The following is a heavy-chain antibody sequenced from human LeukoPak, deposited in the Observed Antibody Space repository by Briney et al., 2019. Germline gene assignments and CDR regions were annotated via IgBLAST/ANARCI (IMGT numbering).Heavy chain of an antibody. J-gene: IGHJ4*02. CDR1: GFTFSSYG. V-gene: IGHV3-30*18. CDR3: AKERSYYDSSGYLDY. Sequence: GRSLRLSCAASGFTFSSYGMHWVRQAPGKGLEWAVVISYDGSNKYYADSVKGRFTISRDNSKNTLYLQMNSLRAEDTAVYYCAKERSYYDSSGYLDYWGQGTLVTVSS. CDR2: ISYDGSNK. D-gene: IGHD3-22*01.